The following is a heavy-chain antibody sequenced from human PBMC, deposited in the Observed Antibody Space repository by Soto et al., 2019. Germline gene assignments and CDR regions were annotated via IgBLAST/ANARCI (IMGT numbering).Heavy chain of an antibody. V-gene: IGHV4-30-2*01. CDR2: IYHSGST. CDR1: GGSISSRGYS. Sequence: QLQLQESGSGLVKPSQTLSLTCAGSGGSISSRGYSWSWIRQPPGKGLEWIGYIYHSGSTYYNTSLKSRVTISVDRSKTQVSLKLSSVTAADTAVYYCARVMTTVTTFDYWGQGTLVTVSS. J-gene: IGHJ4*02. CDR3: ARVMTTVTTFDY. D-gene: IGHD4-17*01.